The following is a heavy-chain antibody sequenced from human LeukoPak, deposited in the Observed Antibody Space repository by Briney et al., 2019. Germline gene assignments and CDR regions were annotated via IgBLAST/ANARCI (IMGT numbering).Heavy chain of an antibody. D-gene: IGHD3-3*01. CDR1: GGSISNYY. J-gene: IGHJ6*02. CDR2: IYYSGST. CDR3: ARDVSYYDFWSGYYYYGMDV. Sequence: PSETLSLTCTVSGGSISNYYWSWIRQPPGKGLEWIGYIYYSGSTNYNPSLKSRVTISVDTSKNQFSLKLSSVTAADTAVYYCARDVSYYDFWSGYYYYGMDVWGQGTTVTVSS. V-gene: IGHV4-59*01.